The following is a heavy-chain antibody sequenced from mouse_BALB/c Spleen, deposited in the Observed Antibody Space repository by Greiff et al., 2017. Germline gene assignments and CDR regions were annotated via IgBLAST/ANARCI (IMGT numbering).Heavy chain of an antibody. Sequence: EVQLQESGGGLVQPGGSLKLSCAASGFDFSRYWMSWVRQAPGKGLEWIGEINPDSSTINYTPSLKDKFIISRDNAKNTLYLQMSKVRSEDTALYYCARPSLTTMITGAWFAYWGQGTLVTVSA. CDR1: GFDFSRYW. CDR3: ARPSLTTMITGAWFAY. D-gene: IGHD2-4*01. V-gene: IGHV4-1*02. J-gene: IGHJ3*01. CDR2: INPDSSTI.